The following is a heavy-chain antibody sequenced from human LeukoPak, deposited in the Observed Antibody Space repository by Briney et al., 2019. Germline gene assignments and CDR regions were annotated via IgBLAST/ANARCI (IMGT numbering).Heavy chain of an antibody. J-gene: IGHJ4*02. CDR3: ATMITDSGRSHIDY. CDR1: GGTFSSYA. Sequence: SVKVSCKASGGTFSSYAISWVRQAPGQGLECMGGIIPIFGTANYAQKFQGRVTITTDESTSTAYMELSSLRSEDTAVYYCATMITDSGRSHIDYWGQGTLVTVST. V-gene: IGHV1-69*05. CDR2: IIPIFGTA. D-gene: IGHD1-26*01.